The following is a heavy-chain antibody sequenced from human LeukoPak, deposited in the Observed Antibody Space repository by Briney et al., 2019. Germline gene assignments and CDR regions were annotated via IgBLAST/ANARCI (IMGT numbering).Heavy chain of an antibody. V-gene: IGHV3-48*04. J-gene: IGHJ6*03. CDR3: AKDPWIQPTLDV. Sequence: GGSLRLSCAASGFRFSSYSMNWVRQAPGKGLEWISYISHTGSTMSYADSVKGRFTISRDNARNSLHLQMNSLRAEDTAVYYCAKDPWIQPTLDVWGKGTTVTVSS. D-gene: IGHD5-18*01. CDR1: GFRFSSYS. CDR2: ISHTGSTM.